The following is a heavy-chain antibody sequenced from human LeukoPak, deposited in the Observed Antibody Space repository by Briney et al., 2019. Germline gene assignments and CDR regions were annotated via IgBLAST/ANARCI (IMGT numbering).Heavy chain of an antibody. CDR3: ARDSPLTAGPFDP. V-gene: IGHV3-21*01. Sequence: GGSLRLSCAASGFTFSNYNMTWVRQAPGTGLEWVSSISTGSYYIYYADSVKGRFTISRDNAKNSLSLQMNSLRAEDTAVYYCARDSPLTAGPFDPWGQGTLVTVSS. D-gene: IGHD1-14*01. J-gene: IGHJ5*02. CDR2: ISTGSYYI. CDR1: GFTFSNYN.